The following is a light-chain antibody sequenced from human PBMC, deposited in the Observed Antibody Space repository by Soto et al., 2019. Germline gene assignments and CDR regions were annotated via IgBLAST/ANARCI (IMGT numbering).Light chain of an antibody. CDR1: QSVSGSY. Sequence: EIVLTQSPGTLSLSPGERATLSCRASQSVSGSYLAWYQQKPGQAPRLLIYDASNRATGIPARFSGSGSGTDFTLTISSLEPEDFAVYYCHQYGILPRTFGQGTKV. V-gene: IGKV3-20*01. CDR3: HQYGILPRT. J-gene: IGKJ1*01. CDR2: DAS.